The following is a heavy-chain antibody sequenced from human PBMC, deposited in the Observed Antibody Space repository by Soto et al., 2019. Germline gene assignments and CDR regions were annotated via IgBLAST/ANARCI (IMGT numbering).Heavy chain of an antibody. J-gene: IGHJ3*01. CDR1: GFTVSDYD. CDR2: IRGDGGAT. D-gene: IGHD2-21*01. V-gene: IGHV3-23*01. Sequence: EVQLLESGGGLVQPGGSLRLSCAASGFTVSDYDMGWVRQAPGKGLEWVSLIRGDGGATYHADSVEGRLTISRDTSENTGDLQMNRLRGEDRALYYCAKDRRGGEYPAFDLWGQGTMVTVSS. CDR3: AKDRRGGEYPAFDL.